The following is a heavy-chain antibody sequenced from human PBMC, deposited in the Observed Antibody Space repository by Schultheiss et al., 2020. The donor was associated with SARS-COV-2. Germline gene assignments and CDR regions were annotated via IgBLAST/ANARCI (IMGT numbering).Heavy chain of an antibody. CDR2: IYYSGST. D-gene: IGHD6-6*01. CDR1: GGSVSSGSYY. J-gene: IGHJ4*02. Sequence: GSLRLSCTVSGGSVSSGSYYWSWIRQPPGKGLEWIGYIYYSGSTNYNPSLKSRVTISVDTSKNQFSLKLSSVTAADTAVYYCARNAARLITRAQFDYWGQGTLVTVSS. CDR3: ARNAARLITRAQFDY. V-gene: IGHV4-61*01.